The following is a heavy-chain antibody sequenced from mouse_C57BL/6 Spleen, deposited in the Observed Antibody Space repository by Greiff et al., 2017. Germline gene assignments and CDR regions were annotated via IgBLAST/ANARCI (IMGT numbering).Heavy chain of an antibody. J-gene: IGHJ2*01. CDR1: GYSFTSYY. Sequence: QVHVKQSGPELVKPGASVKISCKASGYSFTSYYIHWVKQRPGQGLEWIGWIYPGSGNTKYNEKFKGKATLTADTSSSTAYMQLSSLTSEDSAVYYCASYYSNSYYFDYWGQGTTLTVSS. CDR2: IYPGSGNT. D-gene: IGHD2-5*01. V-gene: IGHV1-66*01. CDR3: ASYYSNSYYFDY.